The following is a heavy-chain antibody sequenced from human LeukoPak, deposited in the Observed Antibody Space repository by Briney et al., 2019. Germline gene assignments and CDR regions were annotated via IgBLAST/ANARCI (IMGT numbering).Heavy chain of an antibody. CDR1: GFTFSDYY. D-gene: IGHD6-13*01. Sequence: PGGSLRLSCAASGFTFSDYYMSWIRQAPGKGLEWVSYISSSGSTIYYADSVKGRFTISRDNAKNSLYLQMNSLRAEDTAVYYCARELIGTAAGKGENWFDPWGQGTLVTVSS. V-gene: IGHV3-11*04. CDR3: ARELIGTAAGKGENWFDP. CDR2: ISSSGSTI. J-gene: IGHJ5*02.